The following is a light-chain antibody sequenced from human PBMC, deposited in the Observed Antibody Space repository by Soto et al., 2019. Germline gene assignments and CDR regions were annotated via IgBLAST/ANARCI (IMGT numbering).Light chain of an antibody. J-gene: IGKJ2*01. CDR2: DTS. Sequence: EIVLTQSPATLSLSPGERATLSCRASQSVSSYLAWYQQKPGQAPRLLIYDTSIRATGIPARFSGSGSGTDFTLTISSLEPEDFAVYYCQQRSNWPPKYAFGQGTKLEIK. V-gene: IGKV3-11*01. CDR3: QQRSNWPPKYA. CDR1: QSVSSY.